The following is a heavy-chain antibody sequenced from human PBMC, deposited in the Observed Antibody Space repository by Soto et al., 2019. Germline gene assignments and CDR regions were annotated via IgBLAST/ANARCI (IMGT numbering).Heavy chain of an antibody. Sequence: QVQLVQSGAEVKKPGSSVKVSCKASGDTFSSYAISWVRQAPGQGLEWMGGIIPIFGTANYAQKFQGRVTITADESTSTAYMELSSLRSEDTAAYYCARDGSGYRSRASPMDVWGQGTTVTVSS. J-gene: IGHJ6*02. CDR1: GDTFSSYA. CDR3: ARDGSGYRSRASPMDV. D-gene: IGHD3-22*01. V-gene: IGHV1-69*01. CDR2: IIPIFGTA.